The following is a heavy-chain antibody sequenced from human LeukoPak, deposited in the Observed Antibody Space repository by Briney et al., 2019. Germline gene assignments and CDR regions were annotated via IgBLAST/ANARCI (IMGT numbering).Heavy chain of an antibody. D-gene: IGHD2-2*01. J-gene: IGHJ3*02. V-gene: IGHV3-30*18. Sequence: GVSLRLSCAASGFTFSSYGMHWVRQAPGKGLEWVAVISYDGSNKYYADSVKGRFTISRDNSKNTLYLQMNSLRAEDTAVYYCAKDFEEGYCSSTSCHGAFDIWGQGTMVTVSS. CDR2: ISYDGSNK. CDR3: AKDFEEGYCSSTSCHGAFDI. CDR1: GFTFSSYG.